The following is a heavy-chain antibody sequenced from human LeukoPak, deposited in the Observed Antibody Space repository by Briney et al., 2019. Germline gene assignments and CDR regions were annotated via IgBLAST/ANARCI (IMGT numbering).Heavy chain of an antibody. CDR1: GFTFSSYA. V-gene: IGHV3-30*04. D-gene: IGHD6-13*01. CDR2: ISYDGSNK. CDR3: AKVANSGYSSSWLSDAFDI. J-gene: IGHJ3*02. Sequence: GGSLRLSCAASGFTFSSYAMHWVRQAPGKGLEWVAVISYDGSNKYYADSVKGRFTISRDNSKNTLYLQMNSLRAEDTAVYYCAKVANSGYSSSWLSDAFDIWGQGTMVTVSS.